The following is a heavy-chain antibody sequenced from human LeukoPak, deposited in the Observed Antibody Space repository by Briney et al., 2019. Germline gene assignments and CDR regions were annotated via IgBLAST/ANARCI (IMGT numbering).Heavy chain of an antibody. V-gene: IGHV4-30-4*01. CDR1: GGSISSGDYY. CDR2: IHYSGNN. Sequence: PQTLSLTCTVSGGSISSGDYYWSWIRQPPGKGLEWIGYIHYSGNNYYNPSLKSRVTISPDTSKNQFSLKLSSVTAADTAVYYCAREGGTTSYWGQGALVTVSS. J-gene: IGHJ4*02. CDR3: AREGGTTSY. D-gene: IGHD2-15*01.